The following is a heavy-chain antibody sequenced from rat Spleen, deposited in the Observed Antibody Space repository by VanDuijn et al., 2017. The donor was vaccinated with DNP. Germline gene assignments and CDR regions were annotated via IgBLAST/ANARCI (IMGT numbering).Heavy chain of an antibody. CDR1: GFSLTNYN. Sequence: QVQLKESGPGLVQPSQTLSLTCTVAGFSLTNYNVHWVRQPPGKGLEWMGVIWNTGGTQYNSVLKSRLIISKDTSKSQVFLKMNSLQTEDTATYYCARDRPNYGYYGYAMDAWGQGTSVTVSS. CDR3: ARDRPNYGYYGYAMDA. V-gene: IGHV2-41*01. CDR2: IWNTGGT. D-gene: IGHD1-11*01. J-gene: IGHJ4*01.